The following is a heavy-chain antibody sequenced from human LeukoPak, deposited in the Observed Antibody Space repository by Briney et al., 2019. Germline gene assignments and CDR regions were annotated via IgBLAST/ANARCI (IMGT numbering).Heavy chain of an antibody. D-gene: IGHD5-18*01. CDR2: ISYSGNT. CDR1: GASISSYF. J-gene: IGHJ1*01. Sequence: PSETLSLTCTVSGASISSYFGSWVRHPPGKGLGWIGFISYSGNTNYNSSLKSRVTMSVDTSRNQFSLKLSSVTAADTAVYYCAGTQRGYNSGYLHFQQWGQGTLVTVSS. V-gene: IGHV4-59*08. CDR3: AGTQRGYNSGYLHFQQ.